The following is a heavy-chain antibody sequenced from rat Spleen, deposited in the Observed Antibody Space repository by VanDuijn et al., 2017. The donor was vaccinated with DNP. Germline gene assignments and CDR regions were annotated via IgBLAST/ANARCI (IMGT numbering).Heavy chain of an antibody. CDR3: TREPLPRYFDY. CDR1: GFTFNNYW. J-gene: IGHJ2*01. Sequence: EVLLVESGGGLVQPGRSLKPSCVASGFTFNNYWMSWIRQAPGKGLEWIASITNTGGGIYYPDSVKGRFTISRDNAQNTLYLQMNSLRSEDTATYYCTREPLPRYFDYWGQGVMVTVSS. CDR2: ITNTGGGI. V-gene: IGHV5-31*01. D-gene: IGHD3-1*01.